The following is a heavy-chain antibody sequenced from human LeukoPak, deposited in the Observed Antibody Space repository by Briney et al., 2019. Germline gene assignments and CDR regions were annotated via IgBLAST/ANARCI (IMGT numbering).Heavy chain of an antibody. CDR3: ARDWSYLPSGAARENDI. V-gene: IGHV3-11*01. Sequence: PGGSLRLSCAASGFTFSDYYMSWIRQAPGKGLEWVSYISSSGSTIYYADSVKGRFTISRDNAKNSPYLQMNSLRAEDTAVYYCARDWSYLPSGAARENDIWGQGTMVTVSS. J-gene: IGHJ3*02. D-gene: IGHD5-18*01. CDR1: GFTFSDYY. CDR2: ISSSGSTI.